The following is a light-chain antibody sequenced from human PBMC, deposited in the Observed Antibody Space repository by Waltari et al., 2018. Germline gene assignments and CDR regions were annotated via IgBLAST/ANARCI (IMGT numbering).Light chain of an antibody. CDR1: HSITIW. CDR2: RAS. CDR3: QQYNTYPWT. J-gene: IGKJ1*01. Sequence: DIQMTQSPSPLSASVGDRITITCRASHSITIWLAWYQQKPGEAPKLLIFRASSLESGVPSRFSGSGSGTEFTLTISSLQPDDFATYYCQQYNTYPWTFGQGTKVEIK. V-gene: IGKV1-5*03.